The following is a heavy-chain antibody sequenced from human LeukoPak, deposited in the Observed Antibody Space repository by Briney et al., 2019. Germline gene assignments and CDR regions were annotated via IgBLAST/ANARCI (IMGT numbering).Heavy chain of an antibody. CDR3: VSTYDQ. CDR1: GYRFTDSY. CDR2: INPRNGDT. V-gene: IGHV1-2*02. Sequence: ASVNVSCKASGYRFTDSYMHWVRQAPGQGFQWMGWINPRNGDTKYAKMFQGRVTMTTGASISTAYMELSGLRPADTAIYFCVSTYDQWGQGTLVTVSS. J-gene: IGHJ5*02.